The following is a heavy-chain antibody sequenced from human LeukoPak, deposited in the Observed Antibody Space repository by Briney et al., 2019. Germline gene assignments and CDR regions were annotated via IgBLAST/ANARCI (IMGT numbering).Heavy chain of an antibody. D-gene: IGHD4-17*01. CDR2: ISGSGGST. CDR1: GFTFSSYA. V-gene: IGHV3-23*01. J-gene: IGHJ6*03. CDR3: ARGTTVTTAYYYYYMDV. Sequence: PGGSLRLSCAASGFTFSSYAMSWVRQAPGKGLEWVSAISGSGGSTYYADSVKGRFTISRDNAKNTLYLQMNSLRAEDTAVYYCARGTTVTTAYYYYYMDVWGKGTTVTISS.